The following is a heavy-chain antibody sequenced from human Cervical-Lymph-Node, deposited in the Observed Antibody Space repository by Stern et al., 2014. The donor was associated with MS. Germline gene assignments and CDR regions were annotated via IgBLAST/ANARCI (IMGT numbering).Heavy chain of an antibody. CDR3: ATDGGPATRGTTFDY. Sequence: QVQLQESGPGLVKPSETLSLTCTVSGGSINSGVYYWSWIRQHPGKGLEWIGYIYYSGTTYYSPSLKSRVTMSVDTSKTRFSLNLRSVTAADTAVYYCATDGGPATRGTTFDYWGQGILVTVSS. CDR2: IYYSGTT. V-gene: IGHV4-31*03. J-gene: IGHJ4*02. D-gene: IGHD2-15*01. CDR1: GGSINSGVYY.